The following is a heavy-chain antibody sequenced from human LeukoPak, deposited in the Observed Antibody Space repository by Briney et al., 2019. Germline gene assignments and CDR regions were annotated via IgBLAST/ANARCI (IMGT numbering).Heavy chain of an antibody. CDR1: GFTFSNYG. J-gene: IGHJ4*02. CDR3: AKAGYSSGWRNFDY. D-gene: IGHD6-19*01. V-gene: IGHV3-30*18. CDR2: ISYDGSNK. Sequence: GRSLRLSCAASGFTFSNYGMHWVRQAPGKGLEWVAVISYDGSNKFYADSVKGRFTISRDNSKNTLYLQMNSLRAEDTAVYYCAKAGYSSGWRNFDYWGQGTLVTVSS.